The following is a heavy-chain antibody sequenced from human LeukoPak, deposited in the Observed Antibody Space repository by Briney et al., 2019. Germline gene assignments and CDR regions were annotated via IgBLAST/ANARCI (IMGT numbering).Heavy chain of an antibody. Sequence: PGGPLRLSCAASGFTFSSYGMHWVRQAPGKGPEWVAVISYDGSNKYYADSVKGRFTISRDNSKNTLYLQMNSLRAEDTAVYYCAKDAIPLRYFDWFFDYWGQGTLVTVSS. CDR3: AKDAIPLRYFDWFFDY. CDR1: GFTFSSYG. CDR2: ISYDGSNK. D-gene: IGHD3-9*01. V-gene: IGHV3-30*18. J-gene: IGHJ4*02.